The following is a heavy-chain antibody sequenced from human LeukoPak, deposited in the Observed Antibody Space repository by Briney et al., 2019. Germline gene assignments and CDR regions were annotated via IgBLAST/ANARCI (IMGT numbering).Heavy chain of an antibody. CDR1: GYSFTNYW. D-gene: IGHD2-15*01. CDR3: ARRYCSGSSCYLFDY. CDR2: IHPRDSDT. J-gene: IGHJ4*02. V-gene: IGHV5-51*01. Sequence: GESLKISCKGSGYSFTNYWIGWVRRMHGKGLEWMGIIHPRDSDTRYSPSFQGQVTISADKSISTAYLQWSSLKASDTAMYYCARRYCSGSSCYLFDYWGQGTLVTVSS.